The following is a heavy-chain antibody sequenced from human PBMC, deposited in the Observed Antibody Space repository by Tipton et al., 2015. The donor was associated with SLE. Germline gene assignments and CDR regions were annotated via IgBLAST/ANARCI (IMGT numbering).Heavy chain of an antibody. CDR2: FHYSGHT. V-gene: IGHV4-39*07. Sequence: GLVKPSETLSLTCTVSGDSISSHYWSWIRQPPGKGLEWIGSFHYSGHTYYSPSLKSRVTTSVDTSKNQISLNVYSVTAADTAVYYCARGAIAVAGSGWFDPWGQGTLGIVSS. J-gene: IGHJ5*02. CDR3: ARGAIAVAGSGWFDP. CDR1: GDSISSHY. D-gene: IGHD6-19*01.